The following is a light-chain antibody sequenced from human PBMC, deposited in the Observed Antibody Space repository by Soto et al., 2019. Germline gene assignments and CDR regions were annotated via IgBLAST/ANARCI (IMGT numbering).Light chain of an antibody. CDR3: QQYGSSRT. V-gene: IGKV3D-15*01. CDR1: QSVSSN. Sequence: EIVMTQSPATLFVSPGERATLSCRASQSVSSNLAWYQQKPGQAPRLLIYGASTRATGIPARFSGSGSGTEFTLTISSLQSEDFAVYYCQQYGSSRTFGQGTRLEIK. CDR2: GAS. J-gene: IGKJ5*01.